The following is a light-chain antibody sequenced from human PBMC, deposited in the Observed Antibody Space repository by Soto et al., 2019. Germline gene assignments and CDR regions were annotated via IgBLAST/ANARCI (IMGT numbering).Light chain of an antibody. V-gene: IGKV4-1*01. CDR2: WAS. CDR3: QPYYSTPQA. J-gene: IGKJ1*01. Sequence: DVLMAQSAGCLALSLGERATINCKSSQSILYTSNNNNYLAWYQQKPGQPPKLLIYWASTRESGVPDRFSGSGSVTDFTLTISSLQAEHESFYSCQPYYSTPQAFGPGTKVDIK. CDR1: QSILYTSNNNNY.